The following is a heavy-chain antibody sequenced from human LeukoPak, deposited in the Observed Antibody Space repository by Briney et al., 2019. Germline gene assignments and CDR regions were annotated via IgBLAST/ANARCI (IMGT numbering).Heavy chain of an antibody. CDR3: ARDGVWDGDYGFGMDV. J-gene: IGHJ6*04. V-gene: IGHV4-59*01. D-gene: IGHD4-17*01. CDR2: AYSSVST. CDR1: GGSLSTYC. Sequence: NPSETLSLTCTVSGGSLSTYCWSWIRQPPGKGLEWIGYAYSSVSTKHNPSLKSRVTISLDTSKNQVSLTVSSVTAAATAVYYCARDGVWDGDYGFGMDVWGKGTTVTVSS.